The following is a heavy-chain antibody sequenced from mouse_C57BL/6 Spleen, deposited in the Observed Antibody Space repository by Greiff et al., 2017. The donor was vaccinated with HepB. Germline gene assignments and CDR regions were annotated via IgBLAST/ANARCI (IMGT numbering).Heavy chain of an antibody. CDR1: GFSFTSYG. CDR3: AKTTYYSNYPNAMDY. Sequence: VQLVESGPGLVAPSQCLSITCTVSGFSFTSYGVSWVRQPPGKGLEWLGVIWGAGSTNYHSAHLSRLSISKDNSKSQVFLKLNSQQTDDTATYYCAKTTYYSNYPNAMDYWGQGTSVTVSS. CDR2: IWGAGST. D-gene: IGHD2-5*01. V-gene: IGHV2-3*01. J-gene: IGHJ4*01.